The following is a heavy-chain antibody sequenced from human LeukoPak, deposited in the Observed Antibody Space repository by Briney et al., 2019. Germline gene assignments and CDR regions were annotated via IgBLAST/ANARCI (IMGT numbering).Heavy chain of an antibody. Sequence: GGSLRLSCTVSGFTVSSNSMSWVRQAPGKGLEWVSFIYSDNTHYSDSVKGRFTISRDNSKNTLYLQMNSLRAEDTAVYYCARRAGAYSHPYDYWGQGTLVPVSS. CDR1: GFTVSSNS. CDR3: ARRAGAYSHPYDY. D-gene: IGHD4/OR15-4a*01. V-gene: IGHV3-53*01. J-gene: IGHJ4*02. CDR2: IYSDNT.